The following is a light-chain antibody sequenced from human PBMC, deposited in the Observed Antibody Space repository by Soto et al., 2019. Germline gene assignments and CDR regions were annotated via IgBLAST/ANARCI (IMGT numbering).Light chain of an antibody. Sequence: QSALTQPPSASGSPGQSVTISCTGTSSDVGGYNYVSWYQQHPGKAPKLMIYEVSKRPSGVPDRFSGSKTGNTASLTVSGLQAGDEADSYCSSYAGSNGVVFGGGTKLTVL. J-gene: IGLJ2*01. V-gene: IGLV2-8*01. CDR3: SSYAGSNGVV. CDR1: SSDVGGYNY. CDR2: EVS.